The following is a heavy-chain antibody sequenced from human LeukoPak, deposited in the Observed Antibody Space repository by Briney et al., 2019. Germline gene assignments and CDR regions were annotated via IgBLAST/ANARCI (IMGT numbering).Heavy chain of an antibody. J-gene: IGHJ6*02. CDR2: ISSSSSYI. V-gene: IGHV3-21*01. CDR1: GFNVSNNY. Sequence: GGSLRLSCVVSGFNVSNNYLSWVRQAPGKGLEWVSSISSSSSYIYYADSVKGRFTISRDNAKNSLYLQMNSLRAEDTAVYYCARNYGSGSYYYYGMDVWGQGTTVTVSS. CDR3: ARNYGSGSYYYYGMDV. D-gene: IGHD3-10*01.